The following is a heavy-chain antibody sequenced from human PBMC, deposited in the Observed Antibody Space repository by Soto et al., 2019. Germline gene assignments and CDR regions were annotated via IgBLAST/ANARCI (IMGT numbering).Heavy chain of an antibody. V-gene: IGHV4-30-2*01. CDR2: IYHSGST. Sequence: QVQLQESGSGLVKPSLTLSLTCSVSGGSISSGGYSWRWIRQPPGKGLEWIGYIYHSGSTYYNPSLKSRATLSVDASKNQLSLKLSSVAAADTAVYYSATLASWGQGTLVTVSS. J-gene: IGHJ5*02. CDR3: ATLAS. CDR1: GGSISSGGYS.